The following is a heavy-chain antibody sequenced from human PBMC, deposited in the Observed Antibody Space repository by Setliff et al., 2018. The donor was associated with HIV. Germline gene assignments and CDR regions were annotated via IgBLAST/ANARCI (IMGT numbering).Heavy chain of an antibody. CDR3: ARLDWFSKNFDF. V-gene: IGHV4-39*01. D-gene: IGHD3-3*01. J-gene: IGHJ4*02. CDR2: IFHSGNT. CDR1: GDSMSSDNYF. Sequence: SETLSLTCTVSGDSMSSDNYFWVWVRQPPGKGLEWMGNIFHSGNTYYSPSLKSRVTMSLDTSMNQFSLKLTSVTAADTALYYCARLDWFSKNFDFWGQGTLVTVSS.